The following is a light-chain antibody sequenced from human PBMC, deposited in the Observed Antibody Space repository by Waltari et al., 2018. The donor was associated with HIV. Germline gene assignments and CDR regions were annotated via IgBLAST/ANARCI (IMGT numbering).Light chain of an antibody. CDR2: GAS. Sequence: DIQLTQSPSFLSVSVGDRVTITCRASQGINSYLAWYQQKPGTAPNLLIYGASTLQGGVPSRFSGSGSGTEFTLTISSLQPEDFATYYCQQINSYPYTFGQGTKLEIK. V-gene: IGKV1-9*01. CDR3: QQINSYPYT. J-gene: IGKJ2*01. CDR1: QGINSY.